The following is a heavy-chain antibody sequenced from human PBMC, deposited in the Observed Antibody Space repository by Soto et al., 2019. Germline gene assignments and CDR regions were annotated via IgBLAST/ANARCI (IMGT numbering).Heavy chain of an antibody. CDR2: INPHSGGT. Sequence: QLVQSGAEVKKPGASVKVSCKTSGYTFIVYYMHWVRQAPGQGLEWMGSINPHSGGTNYARKFQGRVIMTRDTSISTAYMEVSGLTSDDTAVYYCARGSGSGWYPFDYWGQGTLVTVSS. J-gene: IGHJ4*02. CDR1: GYTFIVYY. V-gene: IGHV1-2*02. D-gene: IGHD6-19*01. CDR3: ARGSGSGWYPFDY.